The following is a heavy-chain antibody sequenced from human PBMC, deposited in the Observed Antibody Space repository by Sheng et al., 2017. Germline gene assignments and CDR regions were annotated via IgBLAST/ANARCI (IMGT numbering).Heavy chain of an antibody. J-gene: IGHJ4*01. Sequence: EVQLVESGGGLVQPGRSLRLSCAASGFTFDDYAMHWVRQAPGKGLEWVSGISWNSGSIGYADSVKGRFTISRDNAKNSLYLQMNSLRAEDTALYYCAKDMGDTIRGAFDY. D-gene: IGHD3-10*01. CDR1: GFTFDDYA. CDR2: ISWNSGSI. V-gene: IGHV3-9*01. CDR3: AKDMGDTIRGAFDY.